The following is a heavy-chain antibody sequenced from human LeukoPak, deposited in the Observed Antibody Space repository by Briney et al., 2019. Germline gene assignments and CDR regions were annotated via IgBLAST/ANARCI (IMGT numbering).Heavy chain of an antibody. CDR2: INPSGGST. CDR3: PRSYSGYDGGD. D-gene: IGHD5-12*01. Sequence: VSSEKVSCKASGYTFTSYYMHWVRQAPGQGLKWMGIINPSGGSTSYAQKFQGRVTMTRDTSTSTVYMELSSLRSEDTAVYYCPRSYSGYDGGDWGQGTLVTVSS. CDR1: GYTFTSYY. V-gene: IGHV1-46*01. J-gene: IGHJ4*02.